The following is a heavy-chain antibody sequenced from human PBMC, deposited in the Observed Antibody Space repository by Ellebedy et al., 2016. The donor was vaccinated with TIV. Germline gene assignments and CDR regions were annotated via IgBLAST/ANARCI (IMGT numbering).Heavy chain of an antibody. D-gene: IGHD5-24*01. J-gene: IGHJ4*02. CDR1: GGSISPYY. CDR2: ISYSGSA. Sequence: MPSETLSLTCTVSGGSISPYYWSWIRQPPGKGLEWIGYISYSGSANYNPSLTSRVTISVDTSKNHFSLRLTSVTAADTAVYYCARGGERWLQFRNLNTNFDYWGQGTLVTVSS. CDR3: ARGGERWLQFRNLNTNFDY. V-gene: IGHV4-59*01.